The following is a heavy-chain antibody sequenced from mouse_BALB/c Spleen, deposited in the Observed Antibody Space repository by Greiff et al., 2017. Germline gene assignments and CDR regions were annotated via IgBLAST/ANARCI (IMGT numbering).Heavy chain of an antibody. J-gene: IGHJ1*01. D-gene: IGHD2-3*01. CDR2: INPNNGGT. V-gene: IGHV1-18*01. CDR1: GYTFTDYN. CDR3: ARGYDGTHERYFDV. Sequence: EVKLMESGPELVKPGASVKIPCKASGYTFTDYNMDWVKQSHGKSLEWIGDINPNNGGTIYNQKFKGKATLTVDKSSSTAYMELRSLTSEDTAVYYCARGYDGTHERYFDVWGAGTTVTVSS.